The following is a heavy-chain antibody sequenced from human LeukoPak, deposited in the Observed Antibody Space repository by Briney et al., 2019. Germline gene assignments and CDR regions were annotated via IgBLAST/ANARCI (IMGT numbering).Heavy chain of an antibody. CDR1: GFTFNNYG. CDR3: AKAGSRIQLWPSFDY. J-gene: IGHJ4*02. CDR2: ISGSGGST. Sequence: GGSLRLSCAASGFTFNNYGMHWVRQAPGKGLEWVSAISGSGGSTYYADSVKGRFTISRDNSKNTLYLQMNSLRAEDTAVYYCAKAGSRIQLWPSFDYWGQGTLVTVSS. D-gene: IGHD5-18*01. V-gene: IGHV3-23*01.